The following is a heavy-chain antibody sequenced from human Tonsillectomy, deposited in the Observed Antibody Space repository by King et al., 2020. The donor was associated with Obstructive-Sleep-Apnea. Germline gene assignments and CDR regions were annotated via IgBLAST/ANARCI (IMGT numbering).Heavy chain of an antibody. CDR1: GGSISSSSYY. CDR3: ARDTIAAAYYYYYGMDV. V-gene: IGHV4-39*07. J-gene: IGHJ6*02. Sequence: QLQESGPGLVKPSETLSLTCTVSGGSISSSSYYWGWIRQPPGKGLEWIGSIYYSGSTYYNPSLKSRVTISVDTSKNQFSLKLSSVTAADTAVYYCARDTIAAAYYYYYGMDVWGQGTTVTVSS. CDR2: IYYSGST. D-gene: IGHD6-13*01.